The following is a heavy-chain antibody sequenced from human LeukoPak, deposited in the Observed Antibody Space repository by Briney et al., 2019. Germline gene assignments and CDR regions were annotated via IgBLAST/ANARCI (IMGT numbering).Heavy chain of an antibody. CDR1: GFTFSSYG. V-gene: IGHV3-30*18. J-gene: IGHJ4*02. CDR2: ISYDGSNK. D-gene: IGHD5-24*01. Sequence: PGGSLRLSCAASGFTFSSYGMHWVRQAPGKGLEWVAVISYDGSNKYYADSVKGRFTISRDNSKNTLYLQMNSLRAEDTAVYYCAKGWEMATSKPFEDHWGQGTLVTVSS. CDR3: AKGWEMATSKPFEDH.